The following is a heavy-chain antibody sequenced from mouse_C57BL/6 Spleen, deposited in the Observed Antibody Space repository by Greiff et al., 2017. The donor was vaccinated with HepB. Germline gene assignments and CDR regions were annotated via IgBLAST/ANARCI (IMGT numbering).Heavy chain of an antibody. J-gene: IGHJ4*01. CDR3: ARKRGSGYNYAMDY. CDR1: GYTFTSYG. V-gene: IGHV1-81*01. CDR2: IYPRSGNT. D-gene: IGHD3-2*02. Sequence: QVQLQQSGAELARPGASVKLSCKASGYTFTSYGISWVKQRTGQGLEWIGEIYPRSGNTYYNEKFKGKATLTADKSSSTAYMELRSLTSEDSAVYFCARKRGSGYNYAMDYWGQGTSVTVSS.